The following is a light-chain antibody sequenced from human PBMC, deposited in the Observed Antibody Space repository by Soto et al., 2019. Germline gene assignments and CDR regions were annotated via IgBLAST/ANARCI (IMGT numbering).Light chain of an antibody. J-gene: IGKJ1*01. CDR2: GAS. V-gene: IGKV3-20*01. CDR1: QSVSSSY. Sequence: EIVLTQAPATLSVSPGERPTLSCRASQSVSSSYLAWYQQKPGQAPRXXIYGASSRATGISDRFSGSGSGTDFTLTISRLEPEDFAVYYCHQYGSSSWTFGQGTKVDIK. CDR3: HQYGSSSWT.